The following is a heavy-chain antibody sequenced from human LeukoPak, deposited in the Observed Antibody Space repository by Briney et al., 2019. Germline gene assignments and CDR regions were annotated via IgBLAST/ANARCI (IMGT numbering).Heavy chain of an antibody. CDR2: ISGSGGST. CDR1: GFTFSSYA. V-gene: IGHV3-23*01. Sequence: PGGSLRLSCAASGFTFSSYAMSWFRQAPGKGLEWVSAISGSGGSTYYADSVKGRFTISRDNSKNTLYLQMNSLRAEDTAVYYCAKAARLLWFGEFTSPYWGQGTLVTVSS. J-gene: IGHJ4*02. CDR3: AKAARLLWFGEFTSPY. D-gene: IGHD3-10*01.